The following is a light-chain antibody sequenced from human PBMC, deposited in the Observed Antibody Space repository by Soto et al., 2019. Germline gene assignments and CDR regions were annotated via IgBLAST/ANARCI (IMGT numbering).Light chain of an antibody. Sequence: QSVLTQPHSVSGSPGQSVTISCTGTRRDVGGYNYVSWYQQHPGKAPKLMVYDVNRRPSGVPDRFSGSKSGNTASLTISGRQAEDEADYYCCSYAGSYTVFGGGTKLTVL. CDR3: CSYAGSYTV. J-gene: IGLJ2*01. V-gene: IGLV2-11*01. CDR2: DVN. CDR1: RRDVGGYNY.